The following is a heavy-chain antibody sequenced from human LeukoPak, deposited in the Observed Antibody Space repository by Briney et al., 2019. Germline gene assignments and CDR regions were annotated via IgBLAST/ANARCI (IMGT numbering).Heavy chain of an antibody. J-gene: IGHJ4*02. D-gene: IGHD5-18*01. Sequence: PSETLSLTCTVSGGSISSYYWSWIRQPPGKGLEWIGYIYYSGSTNYNPSLKSRVTISVDTSKNQFSLKLSSVTAADTAVYYCARRNTAMGVFGYWGQGTLVTVSS. CDR1: GGSISSYY. CDR2: IYYSGST. CDR3: ARRNTAMGVFGY. V-gene: IGHV4-59*08.